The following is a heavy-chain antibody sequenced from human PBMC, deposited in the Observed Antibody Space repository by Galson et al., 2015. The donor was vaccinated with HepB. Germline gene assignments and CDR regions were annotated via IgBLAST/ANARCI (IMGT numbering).Heavy chain of an antibody. V-gene: IGHV3-53*01. Sequence: LRLSCAASGFTVSSKYMTWVRQAPGKGLEWVSVIYSGGTTNYADSVKGRFSISRDNSKNTVNLQMNSLRVEDTAVYYCARGGLAGSNGAYGMDVWGQGTTVTVSS. J-gene: IGHJ6*02. D-gene: IGHD2-8*01. CDR3: ARGGLAGSNGAYGMDV. CDR1: GFTVSSKY. CDR2: IYSGGTT.